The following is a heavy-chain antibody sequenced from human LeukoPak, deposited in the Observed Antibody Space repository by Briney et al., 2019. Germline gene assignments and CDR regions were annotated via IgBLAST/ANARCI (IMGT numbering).Heavy chain of an antibody. CDR2: ISGSGGST. D-gene: IGHD2-21*01. CDR3: AKGLFVVVVIASNDY. V-gene: IGHV3-23*01. J-gene: IGHJ4*02. CDR1: GFTFSSYA. Sequence: GGSLRLSCAASGFTFSSYAMSWVRQAPGKGLEWVSAISGSGGSTYYADSVKGRFTISRDNSKSTLYLQMNSLRAEDTAVYYCAKGLFVVVVIASNDYWGQGTLVTVSS.